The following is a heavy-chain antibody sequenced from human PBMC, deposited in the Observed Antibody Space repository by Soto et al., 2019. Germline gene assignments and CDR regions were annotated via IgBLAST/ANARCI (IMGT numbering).Heavy chain of an antibody. CDR3: ARESHDSSGYPGPHYYYYGMDV. Sequence: QVQLVQSGAEVKKPGSSVKVSCKASGGTFSSYAISWVRQAPGQGLEWMGGIIPIFGTANYAQKFQGRVTITGDKSTSTAYMELRSLRSEDRAVYYCARESHDSSGYPGPHYYYYGMDVWGQGTTVTVSS. D-gene: IGHD3-22*01. J-gene: IGHJ6*02. CDR2: IIPIFGTA. V-gene: IGHV1-69*06. CDR1: GGTFSSYA.